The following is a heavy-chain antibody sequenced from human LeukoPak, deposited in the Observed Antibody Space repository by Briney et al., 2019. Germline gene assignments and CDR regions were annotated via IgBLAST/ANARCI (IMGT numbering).Heavy chain of an antibody. CDR2: IKEDGAEK. CDR3: VSGMTEFDY. J-gene: IGHJ4*02. V-gene: IGHV3-7*01. CDR1: GFRFSDYW. Sequence: GGSLRLSCAASGFRFSDYWMSWVRQAPGKGLEWVANIKEDGAEKYYVESVKGRFTIFRDNAKHSLHLQMNSLRVEDTAVYYCVSGMTEFDYWGQGTLVTVSS.